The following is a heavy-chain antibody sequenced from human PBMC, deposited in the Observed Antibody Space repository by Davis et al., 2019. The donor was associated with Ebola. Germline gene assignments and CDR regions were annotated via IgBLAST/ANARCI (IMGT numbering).Heavy chain of an antibody. Sequence: ASVKVSCKASGGTFSSYAINWVRQATGQGLEWMGWMNPNSGNTGYAQKFQGRVTMTRNTSISTAYMELSSLRSEDTAVYYCARGGSTVTTSYYYGMDVWGQGTTVTVSS. CDR3: ARGGSTVTTSYYYGMDV. V-gene: IGHV1-8*02. CDR2: MNPNSGNT. CDR1: GGTFSSYA. D-gene: IGHD4-17*01. J-gene: IGHJ6*02.